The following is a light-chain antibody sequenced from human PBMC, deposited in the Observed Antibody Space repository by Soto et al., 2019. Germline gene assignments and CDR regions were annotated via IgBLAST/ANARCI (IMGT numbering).Light chain of an antibody. V-gene: IGKV1-5*01. CDR1: QNINRW. Sequence: DIQMTQSPPPLPASSGARSPISCRASQNINRWLAWYQQKPGKAPKLLIYDASSFKSGVPSRFSGSGSGTEFTLTISSLQPDDFATYYCQQYNSYQWTFGQGTKVDIK. J-gene: IGKJ1*01. CDR2: DAS. CDR3: QQYNSYQWT.